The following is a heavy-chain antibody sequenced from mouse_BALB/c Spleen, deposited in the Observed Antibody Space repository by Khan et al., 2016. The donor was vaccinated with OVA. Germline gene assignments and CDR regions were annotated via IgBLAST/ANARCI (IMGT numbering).Heavy chain of an antibody. CDR2: IYPGNVNT. CDR3: AKWGLGETY. CDR1: GYTFTSYY. Sequence: QVQLQQSGPELVKPGASVKISCKASGYTFTSYYIHWVKQRPGRGLEWIGWIYPGNVNTKFNGNFKGKATLTADNSSSTAYMQLSSLTSEDSAVYFCAKWGLGETYWGQGTLVTVSA. D-gene: IGHD4-1*01. J-gene: IGHJ3*01. V-gene: IGHV1S56*01.